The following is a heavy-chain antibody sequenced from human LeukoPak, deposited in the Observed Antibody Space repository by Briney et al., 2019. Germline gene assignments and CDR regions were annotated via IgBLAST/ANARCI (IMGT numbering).Heavy chain of an antibody. CDR3: ARIGSVVAHGYDY. J-gene: IGHJ4*02. V-gene: IGHV3-9*01. CDR2: ISWDGGNI. D-gene: IGHD2-15*01. Sequence: GGSLRLSCAASGLNFNEHGMNWVRQVPGKGLEWVSGISWDGGNIAYADSVKGRFTISRDNAKNSLYLQMNSLRAEDTAVYYCARIGSVVAHGYDYWGQGTLVTVSS. CDR1: GLNFNEHG.